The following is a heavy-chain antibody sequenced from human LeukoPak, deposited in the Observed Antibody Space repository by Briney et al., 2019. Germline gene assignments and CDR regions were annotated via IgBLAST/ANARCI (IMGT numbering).Heavy chain of an antibody. D-gene: IGHD2-15*01. CDR1: GGTFSSYA. Sequence: ASVKVSCKASGGTFSSYAISWVRQAPGQGLEWMGGIIPIFGTANYARKFQGRVTITTDESTSTAYMELSSLRSEDTAVYYCARDRRYCSGGSCSSNWFDPWGQGTLVTVSS. J-gene: IGHJ5*02. V-gene: IGHV1-69*05. CDR3: ARDRRYCSGGSCSSNWFDP. CDR2: IIPIFGTA.